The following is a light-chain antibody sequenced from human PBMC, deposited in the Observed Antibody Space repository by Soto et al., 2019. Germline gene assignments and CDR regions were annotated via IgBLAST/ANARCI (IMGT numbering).Light chain of an antibody. J-gene: IGLJ2*01. CDR3: SSYTSSSTVV. CDR1: SSDVGAYNY. CDR2: DVT. V-gene: IGLV2-14*01. Sequence: QSARTQPASVSGSPGQSITISCTGTSSDVGAYNYVSWYQQHPGKAPKLMIYDVTNRPSGVSNHFSGSKSGNTASLTISGLQAEDEADYYCSSYTSSSTVVFGGGTKLTVL.